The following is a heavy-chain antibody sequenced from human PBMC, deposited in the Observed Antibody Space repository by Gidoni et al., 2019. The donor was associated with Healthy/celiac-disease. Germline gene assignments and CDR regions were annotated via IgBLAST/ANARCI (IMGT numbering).Heavy chain of an antibody. V-gene: IGHV5-10-1*03. D-gene: IGHD2-15*01. Sequence: EVQLVQSGAEVKKPGESLSISCKGSGYSFTSYWISWVRRMPGKGLEWMGRIDPSDSYTNYSPSFQGHVTISADKSISTAYLQWSSLKSSDTAMYYCARHRGYCSGGSCPRWFDPWGQGTLVTVS. CDR3: ARHRGYCSGGSCPRWFDP. CDR1: GYSFTSYW. J-gene: IGHJ5*02. CDR2: IDPSDSYT.